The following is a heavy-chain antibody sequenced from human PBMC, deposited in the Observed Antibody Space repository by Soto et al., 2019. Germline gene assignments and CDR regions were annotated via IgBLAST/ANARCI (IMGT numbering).Heavy chain of an antibody. J-gene: IGHJ6*02. CDR2: IIPIFGTA. Sequence: RASVKVSFKASGGTFSSYAISWVRQAPGQGLEWMGGIIPIFGTANYAQKFQGRVTITADESTSTAYMELSSLRSEDTAVYYCASSGYSYGLFYYYYGMDVWGQGTTVTVSS. CDR3: ASSGYSYGLFYYYYGMDV. CDR1: GGTFSSYA. V-gene: IGHV1-69*13. D-gene: IGHD5-18*01.